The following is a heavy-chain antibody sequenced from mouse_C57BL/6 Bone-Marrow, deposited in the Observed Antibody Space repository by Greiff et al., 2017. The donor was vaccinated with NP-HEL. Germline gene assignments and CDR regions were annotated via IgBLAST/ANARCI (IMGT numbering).Heavy chain of an antibody. CDR1: GYTFTDYY. V-gene: IGHV1-77*01. CDR2: LGPGSGST. Sequence: VQLQQSGAELVKPGASVKISCKASGYTFTDYYINWVKQRPGQGLEWIGKLGPGSGSTYYNEKFKGKATLTADKSSSTAYMQLSSLTSEDSAVYFCARGYRDSWGQGTTLTVSS. CDR3: ARGYRDS. J-gene: IGHJ2*01. D-gene: IGHD2-14*01.